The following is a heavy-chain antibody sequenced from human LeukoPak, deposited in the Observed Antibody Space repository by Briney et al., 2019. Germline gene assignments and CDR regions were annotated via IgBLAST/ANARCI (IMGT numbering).Heavy chain of an antibody. CDR3: ARGGYYGSGNDFRFDP. D-gene: IGHD3-10*01. J-gene: IGHJ5*02. Sequence: PSETLSLTYTVSGDSINNYYWSWIRQPPGKGLEWIGNINYSGSSNSNPSLKSRVTISVDTSKSQFSLKLSSVTAADTAIYYCARGGYYGSGNDFRFDPWGQGTLVTVSS. V-gene: IGHV4-59*01. CDR2: INYSGSS. CDR1: GDSINNYY.